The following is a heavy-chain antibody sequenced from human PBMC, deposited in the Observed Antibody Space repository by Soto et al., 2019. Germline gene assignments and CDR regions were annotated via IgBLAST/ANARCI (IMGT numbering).Heavy chain of an antibody. CDR2: ISGSGGST. V-gene: IGHV3-23*01. D-gene: IGHD3-9*01. Sequence: EVQLLESGGGLVQPGGSLRLSCAASGFTFSSYAMSWVRQAPGKGLEWVSAISGSGGSTYYADSVKGRFTISRDNSKNTLYLQMNSLRAEDTAVYYCAKDFYDILTGYYLYYFEYWGQGTLVTVSS. CDR1: GFTFSSYA. CDR3: AKDFYDILTGYYLYYFEY. J-gene: IGHJ4*02.